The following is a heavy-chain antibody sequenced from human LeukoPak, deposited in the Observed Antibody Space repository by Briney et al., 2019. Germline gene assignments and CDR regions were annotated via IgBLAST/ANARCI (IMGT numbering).Heavy chain of an antibody. D-gene: IGHD4-17*01. CDR3: AKARDYGDYGGLDY. CDR1: GFTFSSYA. CDR2: ISYDGSNK. V-gene: IGHV3-30-3*01. J-gene: IGHJ4*02. Sequence: GGSLRLSCAASGFTFSSYAMHWVRQAPGKGLEWVAVISYDGSNKYYADSVKGRFTISRDNSKNTLYLQMNSLRAEDTAVYYCAKARDYGDYGGLDYWGQGTLVTVSS.